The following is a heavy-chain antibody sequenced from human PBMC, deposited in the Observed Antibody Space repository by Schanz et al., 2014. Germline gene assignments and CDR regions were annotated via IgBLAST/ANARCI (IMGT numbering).Heavy chain of an antibody. V-gene: IGHV4-34*02. J-gene: IGHJ6*02. D-gene: IGHD3-3*01. CDR2: IHYSGRT. CDR3: ARVVGGAEWLLYDDYYYNLDV. CDR1: GVSFSFYY. Sequence: QVHLQQWGAGLLQPSETLSLTCGVGGVSFSFYYWSWVRRHPGKGLEWIGHIHYSGRTYYNPSLKSRVAISVDTSKNQFSLKLTSMTAADTAVYYCARVVGGAEWLLYDDYYYNLDVWGQGTTVTVSS.